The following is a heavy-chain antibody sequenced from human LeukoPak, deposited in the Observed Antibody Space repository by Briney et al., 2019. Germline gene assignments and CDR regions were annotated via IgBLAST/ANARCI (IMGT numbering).Heavy chain of an antibody. Sequence: GGSLRLSCAASGFTFTSYSMSWVRQAPGQGLEWVSTINRSGGSTNYADSVKGRFTISRDKSKNTLYLQLNSLRAEDTAVYYCATVHQYGGNSYYYYRMDVWGQGTTVTVSS. CDR1: GFTFTSYS. J-gene: IGHJ6*02. V-gene: IGHV3-23*01. CDR3: ATVHQYGGNSYYYYRMDV. CDR2: INRSGGST. D-gene: IGHD4-23*01.